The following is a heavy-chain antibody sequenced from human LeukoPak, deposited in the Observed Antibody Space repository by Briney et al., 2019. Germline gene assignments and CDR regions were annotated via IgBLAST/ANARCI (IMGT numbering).Heavy chain of an antibody. J-gene: IGHJ5*02. D-gene: IGHD4-23*01. CDR3: ARGKLNDYGGKEFDP. Sequence: SETLSLTCTVSGGSISSYYWSWIRQPPGEGLEWIGYIYYSGSTNYNPSLKSRVTISVDTSKNQFSLKLSSVTAADTAVYYCARGKLNDYGGKEFDPWGQGTLVTVSS. CDR1: GGSISSYY. CDR2: IYYSGST. V-gene: IGHV4-59*12.